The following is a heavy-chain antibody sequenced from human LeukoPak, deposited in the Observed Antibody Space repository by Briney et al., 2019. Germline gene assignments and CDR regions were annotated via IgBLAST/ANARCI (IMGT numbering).Heavy chain of an antibody. V-gene: IGHV3-11*04. CDR1: GGSFSGYY. D-gene: IGHD5-18*01. CDR3: ARVGEYSYGSSSHFDL. CDR2: ISSPTSTI. Sequence: LSLTCAVYGGSFSGYYWSWIRQPPGKGLEWISYISSPTSTIYYADSVKGRFTISRDTAQNSLSLQMNSLKAEDTAVYYCARVGEYSYGSSSHFDLWGQGTLVTVSS. J-gene: IGHJ4*02.